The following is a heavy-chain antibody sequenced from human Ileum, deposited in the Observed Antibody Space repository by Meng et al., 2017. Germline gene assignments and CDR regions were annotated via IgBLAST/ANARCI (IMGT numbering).Heavy chain of an antibody. CDR2: IFQSGST. V-gene: IGHV4-4*02. CDR1: CVSISSTIW. J-gene: IGHJ4*02. Sequence: QVPLQESGPGLVKPSGTLSLTCAVSCVSISSTIWWGWVRQPPGKGLEWIGEIFQSGSTNYNPSLKSRVSISVDKSKNHLSLSLSSVTAADTAVYYCAKAAAYNLDIWGQGALVTVSS. CDR3: AKAAAYNLDI. D-gene: IGHD1-14*01.